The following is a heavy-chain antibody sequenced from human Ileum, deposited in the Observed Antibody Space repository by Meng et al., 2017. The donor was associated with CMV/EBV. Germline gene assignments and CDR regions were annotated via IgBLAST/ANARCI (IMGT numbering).Heavy chain of an antibody. CDR2: IDHGGGT. Sequence: CTVSGGSISTGVSYWGWVRQPPGKGLEWIGSIDHGGGTHHNPSLKSRVTMSADTSKNHFFLKLNSVTAADTAVYFCVRDVGNWNIDFWGQGTLVTVSS. CDR3: VRDVGNWNIDF. V-gene: IGHV4-39*07. J-gene: IGHJ4*02. D-gene: IGHD1/OR15-1a*01. CDR1: GGSISTGVSY.